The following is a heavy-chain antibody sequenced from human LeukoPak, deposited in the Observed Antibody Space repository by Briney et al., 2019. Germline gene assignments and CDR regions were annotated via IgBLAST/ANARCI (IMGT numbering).Heavy chain of an antibody. CDR3: ARNRDSDYGPSYWLFTL. J-gene: IGHJ2*01. CDR2: TAHRGNT. V-gene: IGHV4-38-2*01. CDR1: GYSISGGYF. D-gene: IGHD4-17*01. Sequence: SETLSLTCDVSGYSISGGYFWGWIRQPPGMGLEWIGSTAHRGNTYYNPSLKGRVSISTDGSKNQFSLSLTSVTAADTAVYYCARNRDSDYGPSYWLFTLWGRGTLTTVSS.